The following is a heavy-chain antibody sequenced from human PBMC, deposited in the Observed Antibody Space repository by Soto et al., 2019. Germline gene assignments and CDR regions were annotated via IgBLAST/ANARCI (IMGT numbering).Heavy chain of an antibody. CDR2: IDPSDSYT. V-gene: IGHV5-10-1*01. D-gene: IGHD1-26*01. J-gene: IGHJ6*02. CDR1: GYSFTSYW. Sequence: LGESPKISCKGSGYSFTSYWISWVRQMPGKGLEWMGRIDPSDSYTNYSPSFQGHVTISADKSISTAYLQWSSLKASDTAMYYCARSPMEQIPKYGVWGQGTTVTVSS. CDR3: ARSPMEQIPKYGV.